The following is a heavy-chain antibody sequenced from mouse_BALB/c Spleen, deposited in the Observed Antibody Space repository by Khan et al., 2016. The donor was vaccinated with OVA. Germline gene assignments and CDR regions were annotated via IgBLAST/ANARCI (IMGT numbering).Heavy chain of an antibody. Sequence: EVQLQESGPGLVKPFQSLSLTCTVTGYSITSNYAWYWIRQFPGNQLEWVGYISYSGSTSYNPSLKSRIPIPRDTSKNQFFLQLNSVTTEDTATYYCARGNYYGYAMDYWGQGTSVTVSS. CDR2: ISYSGST. J-gene: IGHJ4*01. CDR1: GYSITSNYA. CDR3: ARGNYYGYAMDY. D-gene: IGHD1-1*01. V-gene: IGHV3-2*02.